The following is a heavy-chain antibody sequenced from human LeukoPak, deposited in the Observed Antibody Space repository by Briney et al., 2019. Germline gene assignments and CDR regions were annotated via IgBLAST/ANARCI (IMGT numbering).Heavy chain of an antibody. CDR2: ISYDGSNK. D-gene: IGHD4-23*01. J-gene: IGHJ6*02. Sequence: GGSLRLSCAASGFTFSSYAMHWVRQAPGRGLEWVAAISYDGSNKYYADSVKGRFTISRDNSKNTLYLKMDSLRAEDTAVYCCARNHYGGNSYSYYYGMDVWGQGTTVTVSS. CDR1: GFTFSSYA. CDR3: ARNHYGGNSYSYYYGMDV. V-gene: IGHV3-30-3*01.